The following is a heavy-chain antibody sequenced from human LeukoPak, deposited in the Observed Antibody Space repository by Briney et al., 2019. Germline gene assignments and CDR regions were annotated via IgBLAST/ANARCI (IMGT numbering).Heavy chain of an antibody. CDR2: IYYSGST. J-gene: IGHJ4*02. CDR3: AREPPILATVTNESDDY. Sequence: KTSETLSLTCTVSGGSISSSSYYWGWIRQPPGKGLEWIGSIYYSGSTYYNPSLKSRVTISVDTSKNQFSLKLSSVTAADTAVYYCAREPPILATVTNESDDYWGQGTLVTVSS. V-gene: IGHV4-39*02. D-gene: IGHD4-17*01. CDR1: GGSISSSSYY.